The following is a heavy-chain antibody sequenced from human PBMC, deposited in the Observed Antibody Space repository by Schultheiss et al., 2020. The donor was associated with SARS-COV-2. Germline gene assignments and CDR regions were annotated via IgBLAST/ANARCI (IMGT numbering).Heavy chain of an antibody. D-gene: IGHD5-12*01. CDR3: AAAYSGRLNWFDP. CDR2: IIPIFGTA. Sequence: SVKVSCKASGGTFSSYAISWVRQAPGQGLEWMGGIIPIFGTANYAQKFQGRVTITADESTSTAYMELSSLRSEDTAVYYCAAAYSGRLNWFDPWGQGTLVTVPQ. V-gene: IGHV1-69*13. CDR1: GGTFSSYA. J-gene: IGHJ5*02.